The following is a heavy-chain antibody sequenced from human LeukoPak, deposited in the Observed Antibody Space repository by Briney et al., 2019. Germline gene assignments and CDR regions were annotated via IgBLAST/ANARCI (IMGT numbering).Heavy chain of an antibody. V-gene: IGHV3-30*04. J-gene: IGHJ4*02. CDR2: MSYDGSNK. D-gene: IGHD2-15*01. CDR1: VFTLYIYA. CDR3: ARDQVQHCSSGSCYVIDN. Sequence: PGGSLRLSSAPSVFTLYIYAMQFVPQAPGKGLEWVAVMSYDGSNKYYADSLKGRFTTPRDNSQNTVYLQMTSLRVADTAVYYCARDQVQHCSSGSCYVIDNWGPGTLVAVSS.